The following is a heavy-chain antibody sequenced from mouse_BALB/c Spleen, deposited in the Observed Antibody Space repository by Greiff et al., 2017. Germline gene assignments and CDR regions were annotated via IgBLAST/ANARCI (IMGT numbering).Heavy chain of an antibody. D-gene: IGHD2-1*01. V-gene: IGHV5-17*02. CDR3: ARSGGNYALYYAIDY. Sequence: EVMLVESGGGLVQPGGSRKLSCAASGFTFSSFGMHWVRQAPEKGLEWVAYISSGSSTIYYADTVKGRFTISRDNPKNTLFLQMTSLRSEDTAMYYCARSGGNYALYYAIDYWGQGTSVTVSS. CDR2: ISSGSSTI. CDR1: GFTFSSFG. J-gene: IGHJ4*01.